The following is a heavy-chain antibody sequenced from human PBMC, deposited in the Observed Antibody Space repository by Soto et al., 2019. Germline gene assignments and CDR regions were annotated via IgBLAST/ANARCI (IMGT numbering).Heavy chain of an antibody. CDR2: IIPMFGTA. Sequence: SVKVSCKASGDTFSSYAINWVRQAPGQGLEWMGGIIPMFGTANYAQKFKGRVTITAGESTSTAYMELSSLRSDDTAVYYCARDLLYSRNNYSDYWGQGILVTV. CDR3: ARDLLYSRNNYSDY. D-gene: IGHD1-26*01. V-gene: IGHV1-69*13. J-gene: IGHJ4*02. CDR1: GDTFSSYA.